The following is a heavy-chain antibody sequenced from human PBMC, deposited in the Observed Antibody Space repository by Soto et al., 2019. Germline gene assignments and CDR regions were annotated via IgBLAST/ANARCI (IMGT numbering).Heavy chain of an antibody. CDR2: ISGSGGST. V-gene: IGHV3-23*01. Sequence: GGSLRLSCAASGFTFSSYAMSWVRQAPGKGLEWVSAISGSGGSTYYADSVKGRCTISRDTSKNTLYLQMNSLRAEDTAVYYCAKYILEWLESRHAFDIWGQGTMVTVSS. CDR3: AKYILEWLESRHAFDI. D-gene: IGHD3-3*01. J-gene: IGHJ3*02. CDR1: GFTFSSYA.